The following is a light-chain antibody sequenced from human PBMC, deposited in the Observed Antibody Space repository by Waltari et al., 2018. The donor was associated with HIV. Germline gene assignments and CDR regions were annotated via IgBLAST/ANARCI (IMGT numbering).Light chain of an antibody. CDR1: SSDVGGYNS. CDR3: SSYAGSNNFGV. V-gene: IGLV2-8*01. Sequence: QSALTQPPSASGSPGQSVTIFCTGTSSDVGGYNSASWYQQHPGKAPQLMIYEVSKRPSGVPDRFSGSKSGNTASLTVSGRQAEDEADYYCSSYAGSNNFGVFGGGTKLTVL. CDR2: EVS. J-gene: IGLJ2*01.